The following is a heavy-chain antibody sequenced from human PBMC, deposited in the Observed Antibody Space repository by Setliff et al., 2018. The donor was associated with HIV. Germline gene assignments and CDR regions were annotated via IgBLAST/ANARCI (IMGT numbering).Heavy chain of an antibody. CDR3: TRGLGDQWLGSGDIDQYRYMDV. Sequence: SETLSLTCTVSGGSISSRSYYWGWIRQPPGKGLEWIGEINHSGSTNYNPSLKSRVTISVDTSKNQFSLKLSSVTAAGTAAYYCTRGLGDQWLGSGDIDQYRYMDVWGTATTVTVSS. D-gene: IGHD6-19*01. V-gene: IGHV4-39*01. J-gene: IGHJ6*03. CDR2: INHSGST. CDR1: GGSISSRSYY.